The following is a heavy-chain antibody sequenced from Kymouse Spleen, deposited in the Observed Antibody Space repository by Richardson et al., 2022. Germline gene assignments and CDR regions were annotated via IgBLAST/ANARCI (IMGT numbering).Heavy chain of an antibody. J-gene: IGHJ4*02. V-gene: IGHV4-34*01. CDR3: ARERRGDDILTGYSYFDY. D-gene: IGHD3-9*01. CDR1: GGSFSGYY. CDR2: INHSGST. Sequence: QVQLQQWGAGLLKPSETLSLTCAVYGGSFSGYYWSWIRQPPGKGLEWIGEINHSGSTNYNPSLKSRVTISVDTSKNQFSLKLSSVTAADTAVYYCARERRGDDILTGYSYFDYWGQGTLVTVSS.